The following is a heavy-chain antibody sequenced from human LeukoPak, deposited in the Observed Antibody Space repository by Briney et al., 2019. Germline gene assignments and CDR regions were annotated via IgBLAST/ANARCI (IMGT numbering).Heavy chain of an antibody. CDR2: ISSSSSYI. D-gene: IGHD3-3*01. J-gene: IGHJ4*02. Sequence: GGSLRLSCAASGFTFSSYSMNWVRQAPGKGLEWVSSISSSSSYIYYADSVKGRFTISRDNAKNSLYLQMNSLRAEDMALYYCAKGLHYDFWSGYYIRGQGTLVTVSS. V-gene: IGHV3-21*04. CDR1: GFTFSSYS. CDR3: AKGLHYDFWSGYYI.